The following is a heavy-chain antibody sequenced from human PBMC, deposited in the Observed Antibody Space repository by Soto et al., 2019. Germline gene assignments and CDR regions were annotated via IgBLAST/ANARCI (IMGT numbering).Heavy chain of an antibody. CDR2: IWYDGSKK. D-gene: IGHD3-3*01. CDR3: ARDASYYSLWSGYYPSRNGMDV. Sequence: QVQVVESGGGVVQPGRSLRLSCAASGFTFSSFGMHWVRQAPGKGLEWVSLIWYDGSKKSYGDSVKCRFTISRDNSRNTVYVQMNSLRADDTAVYYCARDASYYSLWSGYYPSRNGMDVWGQGTTVTVSS. J-gene: IGHJ6*02. CDR1: GFTFSSFG. V-gene: IGHV3-33*01.